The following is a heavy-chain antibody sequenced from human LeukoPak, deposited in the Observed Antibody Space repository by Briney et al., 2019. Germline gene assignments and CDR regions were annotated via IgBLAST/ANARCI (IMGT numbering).Heavy chain of an antibody. CDR2: IYYGGSP. Sequence: SETLSLTCNVSGGSISTTTNCWGWAWIRQRPTKGLEWIGSIYYGGSPYYTSSLKSRVTISVDTSENQFSLKLASLTAADTAVYYCARRPIVGSTGFYFDPWGPGTLVTVSS. J-gene: IGHJ5*02. V-gene: IGHV4-39*01. D-gene: IGHD1-26*01. CDR3: ARRPIVGSTGFYFDP. CDR1: GGSISTTTNC.